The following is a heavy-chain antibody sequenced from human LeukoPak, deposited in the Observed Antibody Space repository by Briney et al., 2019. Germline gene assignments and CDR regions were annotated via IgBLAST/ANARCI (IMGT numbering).Heavy chain of an antibody. CDR2: VYDIGST. CDR3: ARGGVLKSVDY. V-gene: IGHV4-59*11. CDR1: GGSIGSHY. J-gene: IGHJ4*02. Sequence: SSETLSLTCTVSGGSIGSHYWTWIRQTPGKGLEWIGYVYDIGSTKYNPSLKSRVTISVDTSKNQFSLRLSSVTAADTAVYYCARGGVLKSVDYWGQGTLVAVSS. D-gene: IGHD3-16*01.